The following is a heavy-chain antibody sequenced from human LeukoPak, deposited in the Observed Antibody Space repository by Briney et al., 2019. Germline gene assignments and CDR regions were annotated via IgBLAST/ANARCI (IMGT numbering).Heavy chain of an antibody. CDR1: GFTVSSNY. CDR3: ARAARPVSPGHYGMDV. V-gene: IGHV3-66*01. Sequence: GGSLRLSCAASGFTVSSNYMSWVRQAPGKGLEWVSVIYSGGSTYYADSVKGRFTISRDNSKNTLYLQMNSLRAEDTAVYYCARAARPVSPGHYGMDVWGQGTTVTVSS. CDR2: IYSGGST. J-gene: IGHJ6*02.